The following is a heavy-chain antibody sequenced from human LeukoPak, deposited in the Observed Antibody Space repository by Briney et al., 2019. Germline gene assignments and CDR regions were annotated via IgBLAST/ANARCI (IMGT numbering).Heavy chain of an antibody. CDR1: GGSISSSNW. J-gene: IGHJ6*03. Sequence: SETLSLTCAVSGGSISSSNWWSWVRQPPGKGLEWIGEIYHSGSTNYNPSLKSRVTISVDKSKNQFSLKLSSVTAADTAVYYCARRVLYGSGRMDVWGKGTTVTISS. V-gene: IGHV4-4*02. CDR3: ARRVLYGSGRMDV. CDR2: IYHSGST. D-gene: IGHD3-10*01.